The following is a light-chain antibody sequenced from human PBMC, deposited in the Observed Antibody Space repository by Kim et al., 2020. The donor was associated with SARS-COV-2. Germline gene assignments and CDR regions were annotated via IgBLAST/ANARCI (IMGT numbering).Light chain of an antibody. J-gene: IGKJ2*01. Sequence: EIVLTQSPGTLSLSPGEGATLSCRASQSVRNNSLAWYQQKPGQAPRLYIYGASTRATGIPDRFSGRGSGTDFTLTISRLEPADFALYSCQHYGRSPPFTFGQGTKLEIK. V-gene: IGKV3-20*01. CDR1: QSVRNNS. CDR3: QHYGRSPPFT. CDR2: GAS.